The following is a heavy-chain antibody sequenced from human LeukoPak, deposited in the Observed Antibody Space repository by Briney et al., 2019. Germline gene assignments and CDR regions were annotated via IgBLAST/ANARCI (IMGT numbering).Heavy chain of an antibody. V-gene: IGHV3-48*02. D-gene: IGHD6-19*01. J-gene: IGHJ4*02. CDR3: ATSYSSGLNLFDY. CDR1: GITFSSYS. Sequence: GGSLRLSCAASGITFSSYSINWVRQAPGKGLEWVSYISSTSTTIYYGDSVKGRFTISRDNAKNSLFLQMNSLRDEDTAVYYCATSYSSGLNLFDYWGQGTLVSVSS. CDR2: ISSTSTTI.